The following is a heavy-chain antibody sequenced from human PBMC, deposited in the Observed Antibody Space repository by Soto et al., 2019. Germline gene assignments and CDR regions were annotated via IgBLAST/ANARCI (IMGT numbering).Heavy chain of an antibody. V-gene: IGHV1-46*01. CDR2: INPSGGST. J-gene: IGHJ6*02. CDR1: GYTFTSYY. D-gene: IGHD3-10*01. Sequence: GASVKVSCMASGYTFTSYYMHWVRQAPGQGLEWMGIINPSGGSTSYAQKFQGRVTMTRDTSTSTVYMELSSLRSEDTAVYYCASPMVRGVIHYYYGMDVWGQGTTVTVSS. CDR3: ASPMVRGVIHYYYGMDV.